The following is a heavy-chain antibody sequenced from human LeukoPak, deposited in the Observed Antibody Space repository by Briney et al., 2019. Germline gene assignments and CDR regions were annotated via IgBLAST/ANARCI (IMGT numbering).Heavy chain of an antibody. D-gene: IGHD1-20*01. J-gene: IGHJ4*02. V-gene: IGHV3-48*03. Sequence: GGSLRLSCAASGFTFSSYEMNWVRQAPGKGLEWVSYISSSGSTIYYADPVKGRFTISRDNAKNSLYLQMNSLRAEDMALYYCAKDRARQITGTTVDYWGQGTLVTVSS. CDR3: AKDRARQITGTTVDY. CDR1: GFTFSSYE. CDR2: ISSSGSTI.